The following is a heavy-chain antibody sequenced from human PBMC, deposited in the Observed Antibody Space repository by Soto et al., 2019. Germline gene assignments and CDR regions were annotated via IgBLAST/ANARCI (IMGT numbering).Heavy chain of an antibody. CDR3: ARGGYSYGYGMDV. J-gene: IGHJ6*02. CDR1: GYTFTSYD. D-gene: IGHD5-18*01. V-gene: IGHV1-8*01. CDR2: MIPTSGST. Sequence: ASVKVSCKASGYTFTSYDINWVRQATGQGLEWLGWMIPTSGSTGYAQKFQGRVTMTGSTSIGTAYLELSSLTSEDTAVYYCARGGYSYGYGMDVWGQGTTVTVPS.